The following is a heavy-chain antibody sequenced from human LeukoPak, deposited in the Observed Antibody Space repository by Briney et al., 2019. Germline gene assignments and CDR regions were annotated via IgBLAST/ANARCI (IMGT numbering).Heavy chain of an antibody. CDR2: ISDIGSI. Sequence: SETLSLTCTVSGGSISSYYWSWIRQPPGKGLEWIAYISDIGSINYNPSLKSRVTISLDTSKNQFSLKLSSVTAADTAVYYCARGNVAVAGTGGYYFDYWGQGTLVTVSS. J-gene: IGHJ4*02. CDR1: GGSISSYY. V-gene: IGHV4-59*12. CDR3: ARGNVAVAGTGGYYFDY. D-gene: IGHD6-19*01.